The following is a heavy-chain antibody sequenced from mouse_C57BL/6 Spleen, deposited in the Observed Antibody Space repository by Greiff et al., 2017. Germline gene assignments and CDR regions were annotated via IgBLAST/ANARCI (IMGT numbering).Heavy chain of an antibody. CDR3: AREGAKATAWFAY. V-gene: IGHV1-55*01. D-gene: IGHD3-2*02. J-gene: IGHJ3*01. CDR2: IYPGSGST. CDR1: GYTFTSYW. Sequence: QVQLQQPGAELVKPGASVKMSCKASGYTFTSYWITWVKQRPGQGLEWIGDIYPGSGSTNYNEKFKSKATLTVDTSSSTAYMQLSSLTSEDSAVYYCAREGAKATAWFAYWGQGTLVTVSA.